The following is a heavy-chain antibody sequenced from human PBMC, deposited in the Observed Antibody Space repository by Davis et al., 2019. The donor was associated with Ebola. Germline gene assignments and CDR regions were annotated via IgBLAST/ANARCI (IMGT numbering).Heavy chain of an antibody. CDR2: IWYDGSNK. J-gene: IGHJ3*02. CDR3: ARDPNLVTIFGVVKDDAFDI. CDR1: RFTFNSHG. Sequence: PGGSLRLSCAASRFTFNSHGMHWVRQAPGKGLEWVAVIWYDGSNKYYADSVKGRFTISRDNSKNTLYLQMNSLRAEDTAVYYCARDPNLVTIFGVVKDDAFDIWGQGTMVTVSS. D-gene: IGHD3-3*01. V-gene: IGHV3-33*01.